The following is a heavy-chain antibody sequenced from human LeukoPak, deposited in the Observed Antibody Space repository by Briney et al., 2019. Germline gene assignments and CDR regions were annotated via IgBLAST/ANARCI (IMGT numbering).Heavy chain of an antibody. J-gene: IGHJ4*02. D-gene: IGHD3/OR15-3a*01. CDR1: GFTFSSYS. V-gene: IGHV3-53*01. CDR3: AKMDSDYYIDF. Sequence: GGSLRLPCAASGFTFSSYSMNWVRQAPGKGLEGISVINSGGTTYYADSVKGRFTISRDDSNNMLFLQMNNLRAEDTALYYCAKMDSDYYIDFWGQGTLVTVSS. CDR2: INSGGTT.